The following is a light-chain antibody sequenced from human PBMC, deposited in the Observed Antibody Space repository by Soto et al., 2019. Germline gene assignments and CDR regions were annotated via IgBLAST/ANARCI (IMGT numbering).Light chain of an antibody. CDR3: QQYGSLSWT. Sequence: EIVLTQSPGTLSLSPGERATLSCRASQSVQFNYVAWYQQKPGQAPRLLIFGASGRATGIPDRFSGSGSGTDFTLTISRLEPEDFAVYYCQQYGSLSWTFGQGTKVDIK. J-gene: IGKJ1*01. CDR1: QSVQFNY. V-gene: IGKV3-20*01. CDR2: GAS.